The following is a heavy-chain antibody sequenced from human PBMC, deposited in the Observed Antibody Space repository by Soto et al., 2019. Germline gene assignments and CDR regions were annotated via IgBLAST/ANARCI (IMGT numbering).Heavy chain of an antibody. CDR2: ISYSGST. V-gene: IGHV4-31*03. Sequence: QVQLQESGPGLVRPSQTLSLTCSVTGASIGSGGYYWSWIRHLPGKALEWIGYISYSGSTYYRPSLKSRVPVSVDTSTNQFAVKLRSVTAADTAVYCCARMGDRGLHLGGDFGYWGEGAQVCVSS. J-gene: IGHJ4*02. CDR3: ARMGDRGLHLGGDFGY. CDR1: GASIGSGGYY. D-gene: IGHD3-16*01.